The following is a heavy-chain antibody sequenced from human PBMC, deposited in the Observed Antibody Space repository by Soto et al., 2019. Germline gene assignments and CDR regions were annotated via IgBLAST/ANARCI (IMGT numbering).Heavy chain of an antibody. V-gene: IGHV1-2*04. J-gene: IGHJ6*02. CDR3: ARGGYCSGGSCYYYYGMGV. D-gene: IGHD2-15*01. CDR1: GYTFTGYY. Sequence: ASVKVSCKASGYTFTGYYMHWGRQAPGQGLEWMGWINPNSGGTNYAQKFQGWVTMTRDTSISTAYMELSRLRSDDTAVYYCARGGYCSGGSCYYYYGMGVWGQGTTVTVS. CDR2: INPNSGGT.